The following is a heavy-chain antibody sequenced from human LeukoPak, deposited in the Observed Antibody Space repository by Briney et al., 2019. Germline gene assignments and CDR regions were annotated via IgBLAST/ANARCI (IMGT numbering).Heavy chain of an antibody. CDR2: IRYDGSNK. Sequence: GVSLRLSCAASGLTFSSYGMHWVRQAPGKGLEWVAFIRYDGSNKYYADSVKGRFTISRDNSKNTVFLQMNSLRADDTAKYYCAKDKAPGSWHTPSDFWGQGTLVTVSS. D-gene: IGHD6-13*01. V-gene: IGHV3-30*02. J-gene: IGHJ4*02. CDR3: AKDKAPGSWHTPSDF. CDR1: GLTFSSYG.